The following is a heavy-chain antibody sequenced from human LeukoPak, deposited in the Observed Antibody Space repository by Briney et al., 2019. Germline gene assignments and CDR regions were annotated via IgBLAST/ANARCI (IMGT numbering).Heavy chain of an antibody. CDR1: GFTVSSNY. V-gene: IGHV3-66*01. CDR2: IYSGGST. Sequence: GGSLRLSCAASGFTVSSNYMSWVRQAPGKGLEWVSVIYSGGSTYYADSVKGRFTISRDNSKNTLYLQMNSLRVEDTAVYYCAREGYSYGQYYFDYWRQGTLVTVSS. D-gene: IGHD5-18*01. J-gene: IGHJ4*02. CDR3: AREGYSYGQYYFDY.